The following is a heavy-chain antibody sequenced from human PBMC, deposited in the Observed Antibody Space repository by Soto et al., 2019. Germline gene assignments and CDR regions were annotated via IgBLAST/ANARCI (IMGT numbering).Heavy chain of an antibody. CDR2: VNGGGDST. CDR3: VKDVGYGFILYDF. V-gene: IGHV3-23*01. D-gene: IGHD3-16*01. Sequence: GGSLRLSCAASGFTFSSFGMTWVRQAPGKGLEWVSTVNGGGDSTHYADSVKGRFSIFRDNSKNTVYLQMNSLRAEDSAIYYCVKDVGYGFILYDFWGQGTLVTVSS. J-gene: IGHJ4*02. CDR1: GFTFSSFG.